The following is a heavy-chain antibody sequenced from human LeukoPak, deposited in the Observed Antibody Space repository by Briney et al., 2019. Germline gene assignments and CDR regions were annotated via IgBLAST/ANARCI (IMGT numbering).Heavy chain of an antibody. V-gene: IGHV3-23*01. CDR3: AKGMTRVVTDAFDI. CDR2: ISASGGST. Sequence: VGSLRLSCAASGFTFTSYAMSWVRQAPGQGLEWVSAISASGGSTYYADSVKGRFTISRDNSKTTLYLQISSLRAEDTAVYYCAKGMTRVVTDAFDIWGQGTMVTVSS. CDR1: GFTFTSYA. D-gene: IGHD4-23*01. J-gene: IGHJ3*02.